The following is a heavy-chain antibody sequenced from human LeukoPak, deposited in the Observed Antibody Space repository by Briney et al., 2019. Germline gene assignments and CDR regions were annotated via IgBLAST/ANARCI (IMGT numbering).Heavy chain of an antibody. V-gene: IGHV3-23*01. CDR3: AKRATIVLMVYAIDWLDY. J-gene: IGHJ4*02. CDR2: ISGSGGST. D-gene: IGHD2-8*01. CDR1: GFTFSSYA. Sequence: GGSLRLSCAASGFTFSSYAMSWVRQAPGKGLEWVSAISGSGGSTYYADSVKGRFTISRDNSKSTLYLQMNSLRAEDTAVYYCAKRATIVLMVYAIDWLDYWGQGTLVTVSS.